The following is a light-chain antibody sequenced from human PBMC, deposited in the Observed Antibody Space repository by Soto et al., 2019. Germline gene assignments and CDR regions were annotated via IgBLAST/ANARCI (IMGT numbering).Light chain of an antibody. CDR2: GAS. V-gene: IGKV3-20*01. Sequence: EIVLTQSPGTLSLSPGERATLSCRASQSVSSSYLAWYQQKPGQAPRLLIYGASSRATGITDRFSGSGSGPDFTLTISRLEPEDFAVYYCQQYGSSPYTFGQGNKLEI. J-gene: IGKJ2*01. CDR3: QQYGSSPYT. CDR1: QSVSSSY.